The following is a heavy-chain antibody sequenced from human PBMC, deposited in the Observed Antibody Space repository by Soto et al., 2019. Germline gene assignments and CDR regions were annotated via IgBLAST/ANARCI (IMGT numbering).Heavy chain of an antibody. CDR2: FYDGNT. CDR1: GGSITRGSSY. Sequence: PSETLSLTCIVSGGSITRGSSYWAWIRQPLGKGLEWVGTFYDGNTYHNPSLRSRITIAVDTSKNQFSLKLNSVAAADTAFYYCATTRGLAVGGSFDYWGQGMVVTVS. J-gene: IGHJ4*02. CDR3: ATTRGLAVGGSFDY. V-gene: IGHV4-39*01. D-gene: IGHD3-10*01.